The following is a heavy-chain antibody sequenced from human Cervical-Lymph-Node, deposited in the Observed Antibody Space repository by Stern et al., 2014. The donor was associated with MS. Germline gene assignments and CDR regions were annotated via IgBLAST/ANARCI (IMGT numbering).Heavy chain of an antibody. CDR3: VRGGGTHSPTYDY. J-gene: IGHJ4*02. V-gene: IGHV4-4*02. Sequence: QVQLQESGPGLVKPSGTLSLTCAVSGASIAGVNWWTWVRQPPGRGLEWIGEIYHHGATNYNPSLRSRPTMSVDRSTSQFSLNLYSLTAADTAVYYCVRGGGTHSPTYDYWGQGILVTVSS. CDR2: IYHHGAT. CDR1: GASIAGVNW. D-gene: IGHD3-16*01.